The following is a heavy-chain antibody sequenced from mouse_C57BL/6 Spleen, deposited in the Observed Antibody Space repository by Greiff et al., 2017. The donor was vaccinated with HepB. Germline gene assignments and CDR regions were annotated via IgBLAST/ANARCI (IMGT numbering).Heavy chain of an antibody. CDR2: INPYNGGT. J-gene: IGHJ4*01. CDR3: ANYGSRILGDDYAMDY. Sequence: VQLQQSGPVLVKPGASVKMSCKASGYTFTDYYMNWVKQSHGKSLEWIGVINPYNGGTSYNQKFKGKATLTVDKSSSTAYMELNSLTSEDSAVYYCANYGSRILGDDYAMDYWGQGTSVTVSS. D-gene: IGHD1-1*01. CDR1: GYTFTDYY. V-gene: IGHV1-19*01.